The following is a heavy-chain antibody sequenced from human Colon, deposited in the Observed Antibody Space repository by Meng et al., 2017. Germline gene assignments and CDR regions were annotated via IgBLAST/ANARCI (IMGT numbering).Heavy chain of an antibody. CDR3: ARDWDWVVWDY. V-gene: IGHV3-74*01. Sequence: GGSLRLSCAASGFTFSTYSMHWVRQAPGKGLVWVSQIKPDGRTTAYADSVKGRFTISRDNAKSTLYLEMNSLRAEDAAVYYCARDWDWVVWDYWGQGTLGTVSS. J-gene: IGHJ4*02. D-gene: IGHD3/OR15-3a*01. CDR1: GFTFSTYS. CDR2: IKPDGRTT.